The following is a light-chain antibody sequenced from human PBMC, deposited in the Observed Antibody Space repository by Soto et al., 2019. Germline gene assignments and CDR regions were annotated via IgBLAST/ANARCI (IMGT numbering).Light chain of an antibody. CDR1: SSDVGGYNY. Sequence: QSVLTQPASVSGSPGESITISCSGSSSDVGGYNYVSWYQQHPDKAPRLMIFEVSNRPSGVSDRFSGSKSGNTASLTISGLRAEDEADYYCSSYTRDRLVVFGGGTKLTVL. J-gene: IGLJ2*01. V-gene: IGLV2-14*01. CDR3: SSYTRDRLVV. CDR2: EVS.